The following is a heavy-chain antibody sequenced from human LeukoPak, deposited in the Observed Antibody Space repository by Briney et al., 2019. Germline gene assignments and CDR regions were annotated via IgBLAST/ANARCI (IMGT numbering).Heavy chain of an antibody. Sequence: GGSLRLSCAASGFTFNTYTMNWVRQAPGKGLEGISYINTKSKTMYYADSVKGRFTISRDNAKNSLYLQMNSLRAEDTALYYCVRDQDWVFDYWGQGTLVTVSS. V-gene: IGHV3-48*01. D-gene: IGHD3-9*01. CDR1: GFTFNTYT. J-gene: IGHJ4*02. CDR2: INTKSKTM. CDR3: VRDQDWVFDY.